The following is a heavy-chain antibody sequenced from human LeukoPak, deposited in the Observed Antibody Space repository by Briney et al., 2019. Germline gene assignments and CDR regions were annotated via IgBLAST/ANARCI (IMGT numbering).Heavy chain of an antibody. V-gene: IGHV4-39*01. CDR1: GGSISSSSYY. CDR2: IYYSGST. D-gene: IGHD3-3*01. Sequence: SETLSLTCTVSGGSISSSSYYWGWIRQPPGKGLEWIGSIYYSGSTYYNPSLKSRVTISVDTSKSQFSLKLSSVTAADTAVYYCARHIRVFGVVITGAFDIWGQGTMVTVSS. CDR3: ARHIRVFGVVITGAFDI. J-gene: IGHJ3*02.